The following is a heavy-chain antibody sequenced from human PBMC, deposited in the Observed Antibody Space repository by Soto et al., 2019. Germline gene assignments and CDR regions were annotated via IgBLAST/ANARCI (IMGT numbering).Heavy chain of an antibody. CDR1: GFNFRDYY. V-gene: IGHV3-11*06. J-gene: IGHJ6*02. Sequence: PGGSLRLPCVASGFNFRDYYTSWIRQAPGKGLEWLSYISNLGSRTKYADSLKGRFTISRDNAKGSLYLQMNSLSADDTAVYYCARRFSHYYGLEVWGQGTTVTVSS. CDR2: ISNLGSRT. CDR3: ARRFSHYYGLEV. D-gene: IGHD3-3*01.